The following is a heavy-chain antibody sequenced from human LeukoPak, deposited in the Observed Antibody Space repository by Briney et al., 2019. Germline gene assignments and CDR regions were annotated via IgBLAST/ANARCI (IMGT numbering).Heavy chain of an antibody. CDR2: IKQDGSEK. Sequence: GGSLRLSCTASGFTFGDYAMSWVRQAPGKGLEWVANIKQDGSEKYYVDSVKGRFTISRDNAKNSLYLQMNSLRAEDTAVYYCAREDYRLLDVWGKGTTVTISS. J-gene: IGHJ6*04. CDR1: GFTFGDYA. CDR3: AREDYRLLDV. V-gene: IGHV3-7*01. D-gene: IGHD4-11*01.